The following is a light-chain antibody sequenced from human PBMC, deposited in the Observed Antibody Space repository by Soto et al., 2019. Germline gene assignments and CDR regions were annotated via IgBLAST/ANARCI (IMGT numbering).Light chain of an antibody. CDR3: QQSYSSPHRT. Sequence: DIQMTQSPSSLSASVGDRVTITCRASQSIVTYLNWYLQKPGKAPKLLIYAASNLQSGVPSRFSASGSGKDFTLTIRSLQPGDFANYFCQQSYSSPHRTLAQGTTVDIK. CDR1: QSIVTY. CDR2: AAS. V-gene: IGKV1-39*01. J-gene: IGKJ1*01.